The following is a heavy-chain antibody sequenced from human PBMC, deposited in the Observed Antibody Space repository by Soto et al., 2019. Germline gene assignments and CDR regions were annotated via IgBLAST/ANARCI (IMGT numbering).Heavy chain of an antibody. J-gene: IGHJ4*02. CDR2: IYYSGST. CDR3: ARQDWNDLGAQYYFDY. Sequence: SETLSLTCTVSGGSISSSSYYWGWIRQPPGKGLEWIGSIYYSGSTYYNPSLKSRVTISVDTSKNQFSLKLSSVTAADTAVYYCARQDWNDLGAQYYFDYWGQGTLVTVSS. CDR1: GGSISSSSYY. D-gene: IGHD1-1*01. V-gene: IGHV4-39*01.